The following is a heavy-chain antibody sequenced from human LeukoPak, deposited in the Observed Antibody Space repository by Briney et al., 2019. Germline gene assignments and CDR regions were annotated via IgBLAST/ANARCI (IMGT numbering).Heavy chain of an antibody. CDR3: ARGMGTASDWYFDL. CDR1: GGTFSSYA. Sequence: ASVKVSCKASGGTFSSYAISWVRQAPGQGLEWMGGTIPIFGTANYAQKFQGRVTITADESTSTAYMELSSLRSEDTAVYYCARGMGTASDWYFDLWGRGTLVTVSS. D-gene: IGHD5-18*01. CDR2: TIPIFGTA. J-gene: IGHJ2*01. V-gene: IGHV1-69*13.